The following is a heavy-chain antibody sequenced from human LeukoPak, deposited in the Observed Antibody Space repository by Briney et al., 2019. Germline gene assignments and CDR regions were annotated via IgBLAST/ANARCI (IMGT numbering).Heavy chain of an antibody. Sequence: GGSLRLSCAASGFTFSSYAMSWVRQAPGKGLEWVSAISDSGGSTYYADSVKGRFTISRDNSKNTLYLQMNSLRAEDTAVYYCAKGYYDSSGYYFDYWGQGTLVTVSS. J-gene: IGHJ4*02. D-gene: IGHD3-22*01. CDR3: AKGYYDSSGYYFDY. CDR1: GFTFSSYA. CDR2: ISDSGGST. V-gene: IGHV3-23*01.